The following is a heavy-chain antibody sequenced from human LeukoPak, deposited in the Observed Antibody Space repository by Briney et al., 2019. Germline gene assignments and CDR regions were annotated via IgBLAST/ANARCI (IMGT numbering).Heavy chain of an antibody. Sequence: SETLSLTCAVYGGSFSGYYWSWIRQPPGKGLEWMGEINHSGSTNYNPSLKSRVTISVDTSKNQFSLKLSSVTAADPAVYYCARRAAYCYYYYMDVWGKGTTVTISS. CDR2: INHSGST. D-gene: IGHD6-13*01. CDR3: ARRAAYCYYYYMDV. V-gene: IGHV4-34*01. CDR1: GGSFSGYY. J-gene: IGHJ6*03.